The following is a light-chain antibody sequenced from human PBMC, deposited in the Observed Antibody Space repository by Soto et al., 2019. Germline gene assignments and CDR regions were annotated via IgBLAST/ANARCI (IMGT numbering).Light chain of an antibody. Sequence: DIQMTQSPSTLSSSVRARVTVTCRASQSIGSWLAWYQQKPGRAPKLLIFDASSLESGVPSRFSGNGSGTEFTLTISGLQPDDFASYYCQQYNSYSGMFGQGTKVDIK. CDR3: QQYNSYSGM. J-gene: IGKJ1*01. CDR1: QSIGSW. CDR2: DAS. V-gene: IGKV1-5*01.